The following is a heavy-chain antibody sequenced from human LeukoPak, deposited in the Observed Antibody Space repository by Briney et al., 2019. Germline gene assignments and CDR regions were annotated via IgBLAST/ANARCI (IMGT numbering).Heavy chain of an antibody. V-gene: IGHV1-18*01. CDR2: ISAYNGNT. Sequence: ASVKVSCKASGYTFTSYGISWVRQAPGQGLEWMGWISAYNGNTNYAQKVLGRVTVTTDTSTSTVYMELRSLRSDDTAVYYCARVGGPTLRYSDWLGWLDPWGQGTLVTVSS. CDR1: GYTFTSYG. CDR3: ARVGGPTLRYSDWLGWLDP. D-gene: IGHD3-9*01. J-gene: IGHJ5*01.